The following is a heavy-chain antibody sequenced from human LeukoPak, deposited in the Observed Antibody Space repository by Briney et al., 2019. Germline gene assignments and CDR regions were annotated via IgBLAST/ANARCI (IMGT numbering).Heavy chain of an antibody. V-gene: IGHV4-4*07. J-gene: IGHJ4*02. D-gene: IGHD4-17*01. CDR1: GGSISSYY. CDR3: ARVRVDYGDYNFDY. CDR2: IYTSGST. Sequence: SETLSLTCTVSGGSISSYYWSWIRQPAGKGLEWIGRIYTSGSTNYNPSLKSRVTMSVDTSKNQFSLKLSSVTAADTAVYYCARVRVDYGDYNFDYWGQGTLVTVSS.